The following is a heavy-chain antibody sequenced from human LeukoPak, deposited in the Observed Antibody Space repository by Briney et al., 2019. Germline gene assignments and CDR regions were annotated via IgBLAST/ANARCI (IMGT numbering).Heavy chain of an antibody. CDR3: ARAMGYSNYGGSYYYYMDV. CDR1: GGSISSYY. Sequence: PSETLSLTCTVSGGSISSYYWSWIRQPAGKGLEWIGRIYTSGSTNYNPSLKSRVTMSVDTSKNQFSLKLSSVTAVDTAVYYCARAMGYSNYGGSYYYYMDVWGKGTTVTVSS. J-gene: IGHJ6*03. V-gene: IGHV4-4*07. CDR2: IYTSGST. D-gene: IGHD4-11*01.